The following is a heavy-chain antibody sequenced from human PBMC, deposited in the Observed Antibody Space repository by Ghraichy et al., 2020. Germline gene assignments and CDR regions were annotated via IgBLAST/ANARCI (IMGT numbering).Heavy chain of an antibody. CDR3: ARASTVVRFYYYAGMDV. V-gene: IGHV3-48*02. J-gene: IGHJ6*02. Sequence: GSLRLSCVGSGFTFSSYNMNWVRQSPGKGLEWVAYISYRSRSIFYADSVKGRFTISRDNAKNSLSLQMNSLRDEDTTVYYCARASTVVRFYYYAGMDVWGQGTTVTVSS. CDR2: ISYRSRSI. CDR1: GFTFSSYN. D-gene: IGHD4-23*01.